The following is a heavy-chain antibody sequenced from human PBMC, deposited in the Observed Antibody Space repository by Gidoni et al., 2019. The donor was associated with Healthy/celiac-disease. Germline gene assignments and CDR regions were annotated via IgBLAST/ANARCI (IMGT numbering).Heavy chain of an antibody. D-gene: IGHD3-10*01. J-gene: IGHJ4*02. CDR3: AKGHYYGSGPGDY. CDR1: GFTFDDYS. CDR2: ISWNSGSI. Sequence: EVQLVESGGGLVQPGRSLRLSCAASGFTFDDYSMPWVRQAPGKGLEWVSGISWNSGSIGYADSVKGRFTISRDNAKNSLYLQMNSLRAEDTALYYCAKGHYYGSGPGDYWGQGTLVTVSS. V-gene: IGHV3-9*01.